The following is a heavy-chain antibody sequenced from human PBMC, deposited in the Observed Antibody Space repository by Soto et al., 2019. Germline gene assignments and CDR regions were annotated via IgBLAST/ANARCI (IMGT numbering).Heavy chain of an antibody. D-gene: IGHD1-26*01. Sequence: QLQLQESGSGLVKPSQTLSLTCAVSGGSISSGGYSWSWIRQPPGKGLEWIGYIYHSGSTYYNPSLKSRVTIAVDRSTNQFSLKLSSVTAADTAVYSCAGGYSVSGIIDYWGQGTLVTVSS. CDR2: IYHSGST. J-gene: IGHJ4*02. CDR1: GGSISSGGYS. CDR3: AGGYSVSGIIDY. V-gene: IGHV4-30-2*01.